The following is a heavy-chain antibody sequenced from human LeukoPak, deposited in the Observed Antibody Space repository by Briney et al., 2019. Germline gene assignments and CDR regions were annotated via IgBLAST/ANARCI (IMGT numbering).Heavy chain of an antibody. J-gene: IGHJ4*02. D-gene: IGHD5-24*01. V-gene: IGHV4-34*01. CDR3: AREVRRDGYTLPDY. CDR1: GGSFSGYY. Sequence: SETLSLTCAVYGGSFSGYYWSWIRQPPGKGLEWIGEINHSGSTNYNPSLKSRVTISVDTSKNQFSLKLSSVTAADTAVYYCAREVRRDGYTLPDYWGQGTLVTVSS. CDR2: INHSGST.